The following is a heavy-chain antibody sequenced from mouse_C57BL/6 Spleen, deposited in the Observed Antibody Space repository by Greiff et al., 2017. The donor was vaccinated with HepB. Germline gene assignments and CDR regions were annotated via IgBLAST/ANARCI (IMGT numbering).Heavy chain of an antibody. CDR3: ARDSTYYGSSYGYFDV. J-gene: IGHJ1*03. V-gene: IGHV5-4*01. D-gene: IGHD1-1*01. CDR2: ISDGGSYT. Sequence: EVKLVESGGGLVKPGGSLKLSCAASGFTFSSYAMSWVRQTPEKRLEWVATISDGGSYTYYPDNVKGRFTISRDNAKNNLYLQMSHLKSEDTAMFYCARDSTYYGSSYGYFDVWGTGTTVTVSS. CDR1: GFTFSSYA.